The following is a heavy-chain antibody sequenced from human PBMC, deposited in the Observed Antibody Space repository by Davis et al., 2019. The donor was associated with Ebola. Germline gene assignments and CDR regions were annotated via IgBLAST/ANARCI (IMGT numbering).Heavy chain of an antibody. CDR3: AKDKGMVGASYFDY. Sequence: PGGSLRLSCAASGFTFSSYGMHWVRQAPGKGLEWVAVISYDGSNKYYADSVKGRFTISRDNAKNSLYLQMNSLRPEDTALYYCAKDKGMVGASYFDYWGQGTLVIVSS. V-gene: IGHV3-30*18. D-gene: IGHD1-26*01. CDR1: GFTFSSYG. CDR2: ISYDGSNK. J-gene: IGHJ4*02.